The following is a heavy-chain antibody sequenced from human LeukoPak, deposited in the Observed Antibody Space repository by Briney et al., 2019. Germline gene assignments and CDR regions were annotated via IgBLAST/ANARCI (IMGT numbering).Heavy chain of an antibody. D-gene: IGHD1-26*01. J-gene: IGHJ6*02. Sequence: SETLSLTCTVSGGSISSYYWSWIRQPPGKGLEWIGYIYYSGSTNYNPSLKSRVTISVDTSKNQFSLKLSSVTAADTAVYYCARGVWELYYYYGMDVWGQGTTVTVSS. V-gene: IGHV4-59*01. CDR2: IYYSGST. CDR3: ARGVWELYYYYGMDV. CDR1: GGSISSYY.